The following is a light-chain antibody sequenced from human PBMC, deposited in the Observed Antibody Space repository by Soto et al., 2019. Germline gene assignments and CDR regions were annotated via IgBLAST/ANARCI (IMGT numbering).Light chain of an antibody. CDR1: QSIGRW. V-gene: IGKV1-5*01. CDR3: QQYSTYTPRT. Sequence: DIQMTQSPSTLSASVGDTVTVTCRASQSIGRWLAWYQQKPGKAPKLLIFDASTLENGVPARFSGSRSGPEFSLTISSLQPDGFATYYCQQYSTYTPRTFGQGTKVDIK. CDR2: DAS. J-gene: IGKJ1*01.